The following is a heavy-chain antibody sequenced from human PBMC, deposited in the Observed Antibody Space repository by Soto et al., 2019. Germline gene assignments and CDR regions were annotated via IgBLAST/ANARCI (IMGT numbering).Heavy chain of an antibody. CDR2: IYYSGST. V-gene: IGHV4-31*02. D-gene: IGHD1-26*01. J-gene: IGHJ6*02. CDR3: ARSVRRNSGSYRDYYGMDV. Sequence: PXQSLSLPSTVSWGSISSGGYYWSWIRQHPGKVLEWIVYIYYSGSTYYNPSLKSRVTISVDTSKNQFSLKLSSVTAVDTAVYYCARSVRRNSGSYRDYYGMDVWGQGTTVTVSS. CDR1: WGSISSGGYY.